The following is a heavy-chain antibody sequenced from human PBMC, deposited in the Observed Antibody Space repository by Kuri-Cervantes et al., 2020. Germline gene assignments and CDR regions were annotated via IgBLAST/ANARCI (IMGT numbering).Heavy chain of an antibody. V-gene: IGHV3-48*03. CDR3: ARYTDQSTPTPFYFDY. CDR2: ISSSGSTI. Sequence: GESLKISCAASGFTFSSYEMNWVRQAPGKGLEWVSYISSSGSTIYYADSVKGRFTISRDNAKNSLYLQMNSLRAEDTAVYYCARYTDQSTPTPFYFDYWGQGTLVTVSS. D-gene: IGHD1-1*01. J-gene: IGHJ4*02. CDR1: GFTFSSYE.